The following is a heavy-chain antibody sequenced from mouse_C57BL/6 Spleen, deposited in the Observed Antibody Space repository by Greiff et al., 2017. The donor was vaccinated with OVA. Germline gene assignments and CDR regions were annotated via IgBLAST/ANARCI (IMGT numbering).Heavy chain of an antibody. CDR1: GYTFTDHT. V-gene: IGHV1-78*01. Sequence: QVQLQQSDAELVKPGASVTISCKVSGYTFTDHTIHWMKQRPEQGLEWIGYIYPRAGSTKYNEKFQGKATMTADKSSSTAYMQLNSLTSEDSAGYFCAREGYYDGAWFAYWGQGTLVTVSA. J-gene: IGHJ3*01. D-gene: IGHD1-1*01. CDR3: AREGYYDGAWFAY. CDR2: IYPRAGST.